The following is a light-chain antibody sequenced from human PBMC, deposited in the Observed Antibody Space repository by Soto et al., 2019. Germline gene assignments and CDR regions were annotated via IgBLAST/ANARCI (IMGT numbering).Light chain of an antibody. CDR1: QDISNY. V-gene: IGKV1-27*01. J-gene: IGKJ4*01. CDR3: QKYNIAPHT. Sequence: DIQMTQSPSSLSASVGDRVTITCRTSQDISNYLAWYQQKPGTVPKLLIYAASTLQSGVPSRFSGGGSGTDFSLTISSLHPEDVATYYCQKYNIAPHTFGGGTKVEIQ. CDR2: AAS.